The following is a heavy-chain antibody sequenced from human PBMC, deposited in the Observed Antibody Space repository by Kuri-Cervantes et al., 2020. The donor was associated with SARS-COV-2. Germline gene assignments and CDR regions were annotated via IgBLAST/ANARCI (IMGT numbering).Heavy chain of an antibody. J-gene: IGHJ6*03. Sequence: ASVKVSCKASGYTFTGYYIHWVRQAPGRGLEWMGWISTYNGNTNYAQKLQGRVTMTTDTSTSTAYMELRSLRSDDTAVYYCARDIVGAPYYYYYYMDVWGKGTTVTVSS. CDR2: ISTYNGNT. V-gene: IGHV1-18*04. D-gene: IGHD1-26*01. CDR1: GYTFTGYY. CDR3: ARDIVGAPYYYYYYMDV.